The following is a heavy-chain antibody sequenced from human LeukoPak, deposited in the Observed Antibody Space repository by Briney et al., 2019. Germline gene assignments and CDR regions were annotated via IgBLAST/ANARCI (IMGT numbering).Heavy chain of an antibody. CDR1: GYTFTNYY. V-gene: IGHV1-46*01. CDR3: ARGTDYYYYYVMDV. CDR2: ISPSGGSP. J-gene: IGHJ6*02. Sequence: ASVKVSCKASGYTFTNYYMHWVRQAPGQGLEWMGMISPSGGSPTYAQRFQGGVSMTRDTSTSTIYMEVSSLRSEDTAVYYCARGTDYYYYYVMDVWGRGTTVTVSS.